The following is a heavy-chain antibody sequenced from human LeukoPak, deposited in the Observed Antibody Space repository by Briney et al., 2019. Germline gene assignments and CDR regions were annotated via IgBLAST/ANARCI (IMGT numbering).Heavy chain of an antibody. CDR3: ARLSSGSSLDY. CDR2: ITTSSYT. V-gene: IGHV3-69-1*01. CDR1: GFTFSAYA. Sequence: GGSLSLSCEASGFTFSAYAMTWVRQAPGKGLEWVSSITTSSYTYYADLVKGRFTISRDNAKNSLYLQMSSLRAEDTAVYYCARLSSGSSLDYWGQGTLVTVSS. D-gene: IGHD3-10*02. J-gene: IGHJ4*02.